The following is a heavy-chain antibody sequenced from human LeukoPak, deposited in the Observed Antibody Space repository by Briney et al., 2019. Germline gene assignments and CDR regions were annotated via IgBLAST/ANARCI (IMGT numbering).Heavy chain of an antibody. Sequence: SETLSLTCNVSGGSISGYHWSWIRQPPGKGLEWLGYIYYSGSSNYNPSLKSRVTISVDTSKNQFSLKMNSVTAADTAVYYCARGQWFRAFWSRGTPVTVSS. CDR2: IYYSGSS. J-gene: IGHJ4*02. CDR1: GGSISGYH. CDR3: ARGQWFRAF. V-gene: IGHV4-59*12. D-gene: IGHD3-10*01.